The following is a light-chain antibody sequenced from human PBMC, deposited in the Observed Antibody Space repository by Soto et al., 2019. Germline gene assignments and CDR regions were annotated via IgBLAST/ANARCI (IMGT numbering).Light chain of an antibody. CDR1: QSLLHSDGKTY. Sequence: DIVMTQTPLSLSVTPGQPASISCKSSQSLLHSDGKTYLYWFLQKPGQPPQLLIYDASNLETGVPSRFSGSGSGTDFTFTISSLQPEDIATYYCQQYDNLPPTFGGGTKVDIK. J-gene: IGKJ4*01. CDR3: QQYDNLPPT. V-gene: IGKV2D-29*01. CDR2: DAS.